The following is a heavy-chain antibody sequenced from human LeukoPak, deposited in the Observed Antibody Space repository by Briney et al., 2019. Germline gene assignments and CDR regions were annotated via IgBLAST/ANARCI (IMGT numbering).Heavy chain of an antibody. D-gene: IGHD3-22*01. CDR1: GFTFSSYG. CDR3: ARGKYYYDSSGYYYGDLLYYFDY. Sequence: GGSLRLSCAASGFTFSSYGMHWVRQAPGKGLEWVAVIWYDGSNKYYADSVKGRFTISRDNSKNTLYAQMNSLRAEDTAVYYCARGKYYYDSSGYYYGDLLYYFDYWGQGTLVTVSS. CDR2: IWYDGSNK. V-gene: IGHV3-33*01. J-gene: IGHJ4*02.